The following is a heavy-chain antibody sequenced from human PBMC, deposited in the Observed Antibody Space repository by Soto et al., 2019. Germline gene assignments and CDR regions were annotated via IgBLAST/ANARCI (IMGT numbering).Heavy chain of an antibody. J-gene: IGHJ6*02. V-gene: IGHV4-31*03. D-gene: IGHD3-3*01. CDR3: ARDYDFWSGSDHALYGMDV. CDR1: GGSISSGGYY. CDR2: IYYSGST. Sequence: SETLSLTCTVSGGSISSGGYYWSWIRQHPGKGLEWIGYIYYSGSTYYNPSLKSRVTISVDTSKNQFSLKLSSVTAADTAVYYCARDYDFWSGSDHALYGMDVWGQGATVTVSS.